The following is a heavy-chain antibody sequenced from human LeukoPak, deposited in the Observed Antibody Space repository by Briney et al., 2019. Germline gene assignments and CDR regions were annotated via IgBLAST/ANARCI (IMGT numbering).Heavy chain of an antibody. CDR2: IYYSGST. D-gene: IGHD3-22*01. CDR3: ARLDSSGYYTLDV. Sequence: PSETLSLTCTVSGGSISSSSYYWGWIRQPPGKGLEWIGSIYYSGSTYYNSSLKSRVIISVDTSKNQFSLKLSSVTAADTAVYYCARLDSSGYYTLDVWGQGTTVTVSS. J-gene: IGHJ6*02. CDR1: GGSISSSSYY. V-gene: IGHV4-39*01.